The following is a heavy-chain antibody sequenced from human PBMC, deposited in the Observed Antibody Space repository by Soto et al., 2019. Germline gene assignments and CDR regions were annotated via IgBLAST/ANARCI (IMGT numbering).Heavy chain of an antibody. CDR3: AREHDYRRFFDY. Sequence: QVQLQESGPGLVKPSQTLSLTCTVSGGSISSGGRYWSWIRQHPGKGLEWIGYIYYSGSTYYNPSLKRRVTISVATSKNQFSLKLSSVTAADTAVYYCAREHDYRRFFDYWGQGTLVTVSS. CDR2: IYYSGST. CDR1: GGSISSGGRY. J-gene: IGHJ4*02. V-gene: IGHV4-31*03. D-gene: IGHD4-4*01.